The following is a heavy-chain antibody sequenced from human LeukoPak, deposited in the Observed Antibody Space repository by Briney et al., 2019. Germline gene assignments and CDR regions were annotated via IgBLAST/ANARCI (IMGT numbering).Heavy chain of an antibody. V-gene: IGHV3-30*18. CDR2: ISYDGSNK. D-gene: IGHD3-22*01. Sequence: PGRSLRFSCAASGFTFSSYAMHWVRQAPGKGLEWVAVISYDGSNKYYADSVKGRFTISRDNSKNTLYLQMNSLRAEDTAVYYCAKSYYYDKLAYYWGQGTLVTVSS. J-gene: IGHJ4*02. CDR1: GFTFSSYA. CDR3: AKSYYYDKLAYY.